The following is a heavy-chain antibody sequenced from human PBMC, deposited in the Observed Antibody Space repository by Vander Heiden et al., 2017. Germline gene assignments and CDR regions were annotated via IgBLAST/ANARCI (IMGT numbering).Heavy chain of an antibody. V-gene: IGHV3-23*01. J-gene: IGHJ4*02. CDR2: ISGTGNSK. CDR3: AKEPRYGGTYFDN. Sequence: VQLLESGGALVQPGGSLRLSCTASGFTFSTYSMTGVRQAPGKGLEWVEDISGTGNSKYHADSVKGRFLISRDNSKNTLFLQMDSLRDNDTAVYFCAKEPRYGGTYFDNWGQGTLVTVSS. D-gene: IGHD1-26*01. CDR1: GFTFSTYS.